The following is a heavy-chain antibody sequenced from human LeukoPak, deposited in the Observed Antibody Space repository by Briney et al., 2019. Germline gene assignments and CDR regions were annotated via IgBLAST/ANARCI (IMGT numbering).Heavy chain of an antibody. CDR2: MNPNSGNT. J-gene: IGHJ4*02. Sequence: ASVKVSCKASGYTFTSYDINWVRQATGQGLEWMGWMNPNSGNTGYAQKLQGRVTMTTDTSTSTAYMELRSLRSDDTAVYYCARDSWAYCSSTSCYGGGDYWGQGTLVTVSS. D-gene: IGHD2-2*01. V-gene: IGHV1-8*01. CDR3: ARDSWAYCSSTSCYGGGDY. CDR1: GYTFTSYD.